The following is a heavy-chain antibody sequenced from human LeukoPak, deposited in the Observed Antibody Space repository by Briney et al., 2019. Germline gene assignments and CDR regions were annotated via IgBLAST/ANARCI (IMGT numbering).Heavy chain of an antibody. J-gene: IGHJ4*02. Sequence: SETLSLTCAVYGGSFSGYYWSWIRQPPGRGLEWIGSIYHSGSTYYNPSLKSRVTISVDTSKNQFSLKLSSVTAADTAVYYCARDARTPYWGQGTLVTVSS. V-gene: IGHV4-34*01. CDR3: ARDARTPY. CDR2: IYHSGST. D-gene: IGHD1-14*01. CDR1: GGSFSGYY.